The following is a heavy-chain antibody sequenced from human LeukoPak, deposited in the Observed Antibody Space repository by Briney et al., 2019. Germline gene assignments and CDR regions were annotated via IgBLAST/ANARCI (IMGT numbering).Heavy chain of an antibody. V-gene: IGHV5-51*01. Sequence: GESLKISCRGSEYSFINYWIGWVRQMPGKGLEWMGIIYPGDSDTTYSPSFQGQVTISADKSISTAYLQWSSLKASDTAMYYCAGRRDGYNYVGTDYWGQGTLVTVSS. J-gene: IGHJ4*02. CDR2: IYPGDSDT. D-gene: IGHD5-24*01. CDR3: AGRRDGYNYVGTDY. CDR1: EYSFINYW.